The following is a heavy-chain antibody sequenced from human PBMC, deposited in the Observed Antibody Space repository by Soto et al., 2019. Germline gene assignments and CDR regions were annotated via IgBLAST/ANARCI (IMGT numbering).Heavy chain of an antibody. V-gene: IGHV4-39*01. D-gene: IGHD2-2*01. CDR1: GGSISSSSYY. CDR2: IYYSGST. J-gene: IGHJ5*02. Sequence: QLQLQESGPGLVKPSETLSLTCTVSGGSISSSSYYWGWIRQPPGKGLEWIGSIYYSGSTYYNPSLPSRVTISVDTSKHQFSLQLSYVTAADTAVYYCARHVPEDIVVVPAATLGNWFDPWGQGTLVTVSS. CDR3: ARHVPEDIVVVPAATLGNWFDP.